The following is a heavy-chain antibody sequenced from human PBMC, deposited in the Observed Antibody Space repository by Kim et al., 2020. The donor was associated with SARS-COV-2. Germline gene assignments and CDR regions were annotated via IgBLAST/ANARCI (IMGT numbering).Heavy chain of an antibody. V-gene: IGHV3-48*01. CDR2: ISPSSSTT. D-gene: IGHD5-12*01. J-gene: IGHJ4*02. CDR1: GFTFSNTH. CDR3: TTGGQGY. Sequence: GGSLRLSCAASGFTFSNTHMNWVRQAPGKGLEWISNISPSSSTTYYVDSVKGRFSISRDNAKNSLYLQMNSLRAEDTAVYYCTTGGQGYGGQGTLVTVSS.